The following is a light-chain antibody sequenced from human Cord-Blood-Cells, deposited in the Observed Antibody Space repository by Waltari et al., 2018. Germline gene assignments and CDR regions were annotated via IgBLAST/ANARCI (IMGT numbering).Light chain of an antibody. CDR1: SSDVGGYHY. CDR2: DVS. Sequence: QSALTQPRSVSGSPGQSVTISCTGTSSDVGGYHYVSWSQQHPGKAPKLMIYDVSKRPSGVPDRFSGSKSGNTASLTISGLQAEDEADYYCCSYAGSYVYVFGTGTKVTVL. J-gene: IGLJ1*01. V-gene: IGLV2-11*01. CDR3: CSYAGSYVYV.